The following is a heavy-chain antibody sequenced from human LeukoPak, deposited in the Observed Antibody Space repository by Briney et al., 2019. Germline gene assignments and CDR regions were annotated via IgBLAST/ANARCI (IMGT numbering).Heavy chain of an antibody. D-gene: IGHD5-18*01. CDR3: VKELEAGYSAVD. J-gene: IGHJ4*02. V-gene: IGHV3-30*02. CDR2: KRYDGNAK. Sequence: PGGSLRLSCAASGFTFRSFGMHWVRQAPGKGLEWVAFKRYDGNAKYYTDSLRGRFTISRDNSKNTLYLVMNSLRTEDTAVYYCVKELEAGYSAVDWGQGTLVTVSS. CDR1: GFTFRSFG.